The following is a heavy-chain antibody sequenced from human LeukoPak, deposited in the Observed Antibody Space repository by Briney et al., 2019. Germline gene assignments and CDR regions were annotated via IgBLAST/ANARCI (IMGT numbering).Heavy chain of an antibody. D-gene: IGHD6-19*01. CDR2: IEYSETST. J-gene: IGHJ4*02. Sequence: PGGSLRLSCTVSGFTLSSYEMSWIRQAPGKGLEWVSSIEYSETSTHYADAVKGRFTISRDNSKNTLYLQLNSLSDEDTAVYFCARSSGWYGISWGQGTLVTVSS. CDR1: GFTLSSYE. CDR3: ARSSGWYGIS. V-gene: IGHV3-23*01.